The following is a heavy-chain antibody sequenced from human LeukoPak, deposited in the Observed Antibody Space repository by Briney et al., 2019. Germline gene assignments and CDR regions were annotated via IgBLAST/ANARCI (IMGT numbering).Heavy chain of an antibody. CDR3: ARAGGSGYYNVPDAFDI. CDR1: GYSISNGYF. V-gene: IGHV4-38-2*02. CDR2: IYHTGST. Sequence: PSETLSLTCTVSGYSISNGYFWGWIRQPPGKGLEWIGNIYHTGSTYYNPSLESRVTISADTSKNQFSLKLSSVTAADTAVYYCARAGGSGYYNVPDAFDIWGQGTMVTVSS. J-gene: IGHJ3*02. D-gene: IGHD3-22*01.